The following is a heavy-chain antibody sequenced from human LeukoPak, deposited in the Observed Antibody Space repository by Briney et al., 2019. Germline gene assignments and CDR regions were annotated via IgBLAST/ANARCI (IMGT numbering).Heavy chain of an antibody. CDR2: ISDNGRRT. J-gene: IGHJ4*02. D-gene: IGHD3-10*01. V-gene: IGHV3-64D*06. CDR3: VRDQSGSYSFDY. CDR1: GFTFSSYG. Sequence: GGSLRLSCSASGFTFSSYGLHWVRQAPGKGLEYVSGISDNGRRTYYADPVKRRFTISRDNSRKTLYLQMSSLRAEDTAVYYCVRDQSGSYSFDYWGQGTLVTVSS.